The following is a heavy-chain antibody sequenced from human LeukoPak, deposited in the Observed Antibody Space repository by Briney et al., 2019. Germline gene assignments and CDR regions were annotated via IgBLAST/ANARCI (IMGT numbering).Heavy chain of an antibody. V-gene: IGHV1-69*05. CDR2: IIPIFGTA. J-gene: IGHJ5*02. D-gene: IGHD6-19*01. CDR3: ARVGSSGWYYPNWFDP. CDR1: GGTLSSYA. Sequence: GASVKVSCKASGGTLSSYAISWVRQAPGQGLEWMGRIIPIFGTANYAQKFQGRVTITTDESTSTAYMELSSLRSEDTAVYYCARVGSSGWYYPNWFDPWGQGTLVTFSS.